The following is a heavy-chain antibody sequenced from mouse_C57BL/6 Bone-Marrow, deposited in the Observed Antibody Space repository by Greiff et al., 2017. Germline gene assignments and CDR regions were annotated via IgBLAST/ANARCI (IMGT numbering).Heavy chain of an antibody. Sequence: QVQLQQSGAELVRPGASVTLSCKASGYTFTDYEMHWVKQTPVHGLEWIGAIDPETGGTAYNQKFKGKAILTADKSSSTAYMELRSLTSEDSAVYYCTRWYYGSSYEAMDYWGQGTSVTGSA. D-gene: IGHD1-1*01. CDR2: IDPETGGT. J-gene: IGHJ4*01. CDR1: GYTFTDYE. CDR3: TRWYYGSSYEAMDY. V-gene: IGHV1-15*01.